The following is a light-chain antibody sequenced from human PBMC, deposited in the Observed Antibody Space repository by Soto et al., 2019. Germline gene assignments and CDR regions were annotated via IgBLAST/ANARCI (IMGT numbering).Light chain of an antibody. CDR2: KAS. CDR3: QLYNSPPWT. Sequence: DIPMTQSPSTLSASVGDRVTITCRASQRISSWLAWYQQRPGKVPRLLIYKASTLESGVPSRFSGSGSGTEFTLTICSLQPDDFATYYCQLYNSPPWTFGQGTKVEIK. J-gene: IGKJ1*01. CDR1: QRISSW. V-gene: IGKV1-5*03.